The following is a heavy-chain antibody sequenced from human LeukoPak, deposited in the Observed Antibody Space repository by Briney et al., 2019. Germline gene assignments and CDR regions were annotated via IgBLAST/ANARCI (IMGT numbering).Heavy chain of an antibody. Sequence: GASVKVSCKVSGYTLTELSMHWVRQAPGKGLEWMGGFDPEDGETIYAQKFQGRVTMTEDTSTDTAYMELGSLRSEDTAVYYCAILSWFGYYYYGMDVWGQGTTVTVSS. D-gene: IGHD3-10*01. CDR2: FDPEDGET. CDR3: AILSWFGYYYYGMDV. CDR1: GYTLTELS. V-gene: IGHV1-24*01. J-gene: IGHJ6*02.